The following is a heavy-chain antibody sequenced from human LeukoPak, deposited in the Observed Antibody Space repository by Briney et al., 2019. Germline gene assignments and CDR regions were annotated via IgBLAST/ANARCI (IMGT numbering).Heavy chain of an antibody. D-gene: IGHD2-2*01. CDR1: GYSFTTYG. Sequence: ASVKVSCKASGYSFTTYGISRVRQAPGQRLEWMGWISANKNNTDNVQKLQGRVTMTTDTSTSTAYMELRSLRSDDTVVYYCARALYHTFDYWGQGSLVTVSS. CDR3: ARALYHTFDY. CDR2: ISANKNNT. V-gene: IGHV1-18*01. J-gene: IGHJ4*02.